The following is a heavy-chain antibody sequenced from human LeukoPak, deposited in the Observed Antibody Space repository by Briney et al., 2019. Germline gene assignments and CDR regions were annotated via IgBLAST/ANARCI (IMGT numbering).Heavy chain of an antibody. CDR3: AREAKLYSGSYYYDY. CDR2: IYTSGST. V-gene: IGHV4-61*02. Sequence: SETLSLTCTVSGGSISSGSYYWSWIRQPAGKGLEWIGRIYTSGSTNYNPSLKSRVTISVDTSKNQFSLKLSSVTAADTAVYYCAREAKLYSGSYYYDYWGQGTLVTVSS. J-gene: IGHJ4*02. CDR1: GGSISSGSYY. D-gene: IGHD1-26*01.